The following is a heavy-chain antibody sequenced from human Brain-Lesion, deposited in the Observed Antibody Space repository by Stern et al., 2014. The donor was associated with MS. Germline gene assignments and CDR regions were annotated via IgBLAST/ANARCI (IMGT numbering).Heavy chain of an antibody. V-gene: IGHV4-39*01. D-gene: IGHD2-15*01. CDR1: GGSVSSTSYA. Sequence: QLEESGPGLVKPSETLSLTCTVAGGSVSSTSYAWAWIRPPPGKGLEWIGTLYSRGNTYFSPALNSCLTLSLEPFKNQFSLQMRSVTAADTAVYYCAGEEDIRYCSGGSCTGNWFDPWGQGTLVTVSS. J-gene: IGHJ5*02. CDR3: AGEEDIRYCSGGSCTGNWFDP. CDR2: LYSRGNT.